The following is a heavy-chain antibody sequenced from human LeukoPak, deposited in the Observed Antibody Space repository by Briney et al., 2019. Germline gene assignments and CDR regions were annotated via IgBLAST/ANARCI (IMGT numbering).Heavy chain of an antibody. Sequence: GGSLRLSCTVSGFTVSSNSMSWVRQAPGKGLEWVSFIYSDNTHYSDSVKGRFTISRDNSKNTLYLQMNSLRAEDTAVYYCAGRAGAYSHPYDYWGQGTLVTVSS. D-gene: IGHD4/OR15-4a*01. J-gene: IGHJ4*02. CDR2: IYSDNT. CDR1: GFTVSSNS. V-gene: IGHV3-53*01. CDR3: AGRAGAYSHPYDY.